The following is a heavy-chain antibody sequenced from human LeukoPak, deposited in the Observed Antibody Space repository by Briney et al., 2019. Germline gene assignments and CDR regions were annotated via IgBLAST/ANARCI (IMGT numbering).Heavy chain of an antibody. Sequence: ASVKVSCKASGYTFTGYYMHWVRQAPGQGLEWMGWINPNSGGINYAQKLQGRVTMTRDTSITTAYMELSRLRSDDTAVYYCARGPFRNVDTAMVASRFDPWGQGTLVTVSS. V-gene: IGHV1-2*02. D-gene: IGHD5-18*01. CDR1: GYTFTGYY. CDR3: ARGPFRNVDTAMVASRFDP. CDR2: INPNSGGI. J-gene: IGHJ5*02.